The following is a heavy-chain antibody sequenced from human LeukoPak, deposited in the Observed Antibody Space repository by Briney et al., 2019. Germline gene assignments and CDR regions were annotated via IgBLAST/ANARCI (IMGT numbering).Heavy chain of an antibody. CDR1: GFTFRSCA. CDR3: AKGDGSTYVTHFDF. CDR2: ISDSGVSA. J-gene: IGHJ4*02. Sequence: GGSLRPSCAASGFTFRSCAMHWVRQAPGKGLEWVSGISDSGVSAFYTHSVKGRFTISRDNSKNTLYLQMSSLRAEDTAVYYCAKGDGSTYVTHFDFWGQGTLVSVSS. V-gene: IGHV3-23*01. D-gene: IGHD5-18*01.